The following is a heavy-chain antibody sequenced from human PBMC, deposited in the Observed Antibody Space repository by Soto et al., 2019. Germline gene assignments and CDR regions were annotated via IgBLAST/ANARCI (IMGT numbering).Heavy chain of an antibody. Sequence: PGESLKISCRTSGYKFTSYWIAWVRQMPGKGLEWMGIIFPSDSDTRYSPSFQGQVTISADRSTSTVFLQWASLKASDTAVYFCSCKDKRGYFNWFDPCGPGTLVTVSS. J-gene: IGHJ5*02. D-gene: IGHD3-22*01. CDR1: GYKFTSYW. V-gene: IGHV5-51*01. CDR3: SCKDKRGYFNWFDP. CDR2: IFPSDSDT.